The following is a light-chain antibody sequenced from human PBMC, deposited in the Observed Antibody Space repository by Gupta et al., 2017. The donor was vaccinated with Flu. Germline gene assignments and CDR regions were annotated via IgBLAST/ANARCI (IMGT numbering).Light chain of an antibody. CDR2: WAS. V-gene: IGKV4-1*01. CDR1: QTVLYSHDNRHY. J-gene: IGKJ5*01. Sequence: SLAQTATVEYKASQTVLYSHDNRHYLSWHQQKPGKPPQLLIYWASSWEPGVPARFSGSGSGTDFTLTISSLQAEDVATYYCLQYYSNPLTFGQGTRLEIK. CDR3: LQYYSNPLT.